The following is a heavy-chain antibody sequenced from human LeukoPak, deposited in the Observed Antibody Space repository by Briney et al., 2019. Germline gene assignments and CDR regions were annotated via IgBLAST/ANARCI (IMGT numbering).Heavy chain of an antibody. J-gene: IGHJ4*02. D-gene: IGHD6-13*01. Sequence: GGSLRLSCAASGFTFSNYAMSWVRQAPGKGLEWVSVISGTDTSTNYADSVKGRFTISRDNSKNTLNLQMDSLRAEDTAVYYCAKDREKSYSSSWYYFDYWGQGTLVTVSS. CDR3: AKDREKSYSSSWYYFDY. CDR1: GFTFSNYA. CDR2: ISGTDTST. V-gene: IGHV3-23*01.